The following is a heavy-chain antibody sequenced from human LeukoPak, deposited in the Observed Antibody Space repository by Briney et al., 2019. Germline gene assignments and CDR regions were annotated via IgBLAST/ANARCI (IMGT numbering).Heavy chain of an antibody. CDR2: ISGSGGGT. CDR3: AKDIYYFDY. CDR1: GFTFSSYA. V-gene: IGHV3-23*01. J-gene: IGHJ4*02. Sequence: PGGSLRLSCAASGFTFSSYAMRWVRQAPGKGLEWVSGISGSGGGTHYADSVKGRFTISRDNSKNTLYLQMNSLRAEDTAIYYCAKDIYYFDYWGQGTLVTVSS.